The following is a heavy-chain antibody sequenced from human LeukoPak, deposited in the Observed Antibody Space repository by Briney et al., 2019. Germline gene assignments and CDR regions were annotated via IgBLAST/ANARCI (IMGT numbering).Heavy chain of an antibody. D-gene: IGHD5-24*01. J-gene: IGHJ4*02. Sequence: ASVKVSCKASGYTFTGYYMHWVRQAPGQGLEWMGWINPNSGGTNYAQKFQGRVTMTRDTSISTAYMELTRLRSDDTAVYYCARDRDGYNPYFDYWGQGTLVTVSS. CDR1: GYTFTGYY. CDR2: INPNSGGT. V-gene: IGHV1-2*02. CDR3: ARDRDGYNPYFDY.